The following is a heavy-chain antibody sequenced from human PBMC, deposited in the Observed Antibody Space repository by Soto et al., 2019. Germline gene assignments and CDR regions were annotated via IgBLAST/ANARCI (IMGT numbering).Heavy chain of an antibody. Sequence: PGGSLRLSCAASGFTFSSYWMSWVRQAPGKGLEWVANIKQDGSEKYYVDSVKGRFTISRDNAKNSLYLQMNRLRAEDTAVYYCARAHCSSTSCYKSDYWGQGTLVTVSS. J-gene: IGHJ4*02. V-gene: IGHV3-7*01. CDR2: IKQDGSEK. CDR3: ARAHCSSTSCYKSDY. CDR1: GFTFSSYW. D-gene: IGHD2-2*02.